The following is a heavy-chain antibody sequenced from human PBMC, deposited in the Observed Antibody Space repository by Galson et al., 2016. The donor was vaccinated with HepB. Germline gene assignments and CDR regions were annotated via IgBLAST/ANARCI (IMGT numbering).Heavy chain of an antibody. CDR3: ARGSRRGWIPELELTYAMDV. Sequence: SVKVSCKASGYPFRTYAIHWVRQAPGQRPEWMGWINADNGNTRYSQKFQGRLTITGDTAASTAYMELSSLRSEDTAVYYCARGSRRGWIPELELTYAMDVWGQGTTVAVSS. J-gene: IGHJ6*02. CDR1: GYPFRTYA. V-gene: IGHV1-3*01. CDR2: INADNGNT. D-gene: IGHD1-7*01.